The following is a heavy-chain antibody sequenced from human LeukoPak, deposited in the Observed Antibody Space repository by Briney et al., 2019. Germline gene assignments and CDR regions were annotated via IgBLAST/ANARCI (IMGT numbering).Heavy chain of an antibody. Sequence: GGSLRLSCAASGFTFSSYSMNWVRQAPGKGLEWVSYISSSSSTIYYADSVKGRFTISRDNAKNSLYLQMNSLRAEDTAVYYCARDLTSTSNWEFDYWGQGTLVIVSS. CDR3: ARDLTSTSNWEFDY. V-gene: IGHV3-48*01. CDR2: ISSSSSTI. J-gene: IGHJ4*02. CDR1: GFTFSSYS. D-gene: IGHD1-26*01.